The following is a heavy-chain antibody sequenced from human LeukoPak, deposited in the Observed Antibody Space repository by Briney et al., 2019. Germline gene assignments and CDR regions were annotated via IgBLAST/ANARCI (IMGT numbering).Heavy chain of an antibody. V-gene: IGHV4-39*07. CDR3: ARITWDASGAWDFDI. D-gene: IGHD3-10*01. Sequence: SETLSLTCTVSGGSISSSTYYWAWIRQPPGKGLEWIGEINHSGSTNYKSSLKSRVTISADTSKKQFSLRLTSATAADTAVYYCARITWDASGAWDFDIWGQGTMVTVSS. CDR1: GGSISSSTYY. J-gene: IGHJ3*02. CDR2: INHSGST.